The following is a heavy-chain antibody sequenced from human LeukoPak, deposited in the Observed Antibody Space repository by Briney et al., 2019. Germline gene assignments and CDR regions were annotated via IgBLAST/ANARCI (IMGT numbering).Heavy chain of an antibody. V-gene: IGHV4-59*01. Sequence: SETLSLTCTVSGGSIINSYWSWIRQPPGRGLEWIGYIFYTGSTNYNPSLKSRVTMSVDTSKSQFSLKLTSVTAADTAVYYCARRRTAAMKGGFDYWGQGTLVTVSS. J-gene: IGHJ4*02. CDR3: ARRRTAAMKGGFDY. CDR2: IFYTGST. CDR1: GGSIINSY. D-gene: IGHD2-2*01.